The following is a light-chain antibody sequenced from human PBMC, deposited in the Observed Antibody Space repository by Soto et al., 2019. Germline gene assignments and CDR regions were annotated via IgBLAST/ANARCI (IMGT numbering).Light chain of an antibody. V-gene: IGLV1-44*01. CDR1: NSNIGRYS. J-gene: IGLJ3*02. CDR2: SDD. CDR3: AAWDDNLNGPL. Sequence: QSALTQPPSLSGTPGQRVTISCSGSNSNIGRYSVNWYQHFPGTAPKILNYSDDERPSGVPDRFSGSKSGTSASLAISGLQSEDEAEYYCAAWDDNLNGPLFGGGTKLTV.